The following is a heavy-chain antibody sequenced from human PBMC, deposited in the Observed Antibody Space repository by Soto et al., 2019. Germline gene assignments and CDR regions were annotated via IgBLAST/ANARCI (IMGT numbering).Heavy chain of an antibody. Sequence: SQTLSLTCAISGDSVSSNSAAWNWIRQSPSRGLEWLGRTYYRSKWYNDYAVSVKSRITINPDTSKNQFSLQLNSVTPEDTAVYYCARDQGVTYYDFWSGYYQPLFDYWGQETLVTVSS. CDR1: GDSVSSNSAA. D-gene: IGHD3-3*01. CDR3: ARDQGVTYYDFWSGYYQPLFDY. V-gene: IGHV6-1*01. CDR2: TYYRSKWYN. J-gene: IGHJ4*02.